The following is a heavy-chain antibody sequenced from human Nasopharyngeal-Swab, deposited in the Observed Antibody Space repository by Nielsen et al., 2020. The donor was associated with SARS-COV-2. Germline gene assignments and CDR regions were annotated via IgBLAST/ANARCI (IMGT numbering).Heavy chain of an antibody. J-gene: IGHJ4*02. V-gene: IGHV4-59*01. D-gene: IGHD5-18*01. CDR1: GGSISSYY. Sequence: LRLSCTVSGGSISSYYWSGIRQPPGKGLEWIGYIYYSGSTNYNPSLKSRVTISVDTSKNQFSLKLSSVTAADTAVYYCARGQLWLDYWGQGTLVTVSS. CDR3: ARGQLWLDY. CDR2: IYYSGST.